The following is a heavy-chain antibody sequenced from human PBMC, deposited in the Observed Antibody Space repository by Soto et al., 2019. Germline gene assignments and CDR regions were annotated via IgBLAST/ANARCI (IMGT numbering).Heavy chain of an antibody. CDR2: ISYDGSNK. D-gene: IGHD4-17*01. Sequence: GGSLRLSCAASGFTFSSYAMHWVRQAPGKGLECVAVISYDGSNKYYADSVKGRFTISRDNSKNTLYLQMNSLRAEDTAVYYCARAYGDYSGWGQGTLVTVSS. CDR3: ARAYGDYSG. CDR1: GFTFSSYA. J-gene: IGHJ4*02. V-gene: IGHV3-30-3*01.